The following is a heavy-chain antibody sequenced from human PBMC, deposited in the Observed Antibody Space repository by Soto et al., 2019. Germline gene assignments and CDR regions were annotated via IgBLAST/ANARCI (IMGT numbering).Heavy chain of an antibody. CDR2: INAGNGNT. Sequence: QVQLVQAGAEVKKPGASVKVSCKASGYTFTSYAMHWERQAPGQRLEWMGWINAGNGNTKYSQKFQGRVTITRDTSASTAYMGLSSLRSEDTAVYYCARDPGYSYGYNWGQGTLVTVSS. CDR3: ARDPGYSYGYN. V-gene: IGHV1-3*01. D-gene: IGHD5-18*01. CDR1: GYTFTSYA. J-gene: IGHJ4*02.